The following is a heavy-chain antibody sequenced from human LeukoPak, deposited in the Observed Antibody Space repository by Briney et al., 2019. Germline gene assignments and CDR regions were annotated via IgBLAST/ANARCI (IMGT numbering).Heavy chain of an antibody. CDR3: ARQYSSGWPWFDP. D-gene: IGHD6-19*01. CDR1: GGSISSGGYY. V-gene: IGHV4-39*01. Sequence: SETLSLTCTVSGGSISSGGYYWGWIRQPPGKGLEWIGSIYYSGSAYYIPSLKSRVTISADTSKNQFSLKPSSVTAADAAVYYCARQYSSGWPWFDPWGQGTLVTVSS. CDR2: IYYSGSA. J-gene: IGHJ5*02.